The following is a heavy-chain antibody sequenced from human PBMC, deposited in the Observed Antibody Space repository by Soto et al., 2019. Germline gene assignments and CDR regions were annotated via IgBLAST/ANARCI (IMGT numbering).Heavy chain of an antibody. V-gene: IGHV4-59*01. CDR1: GGSISSYY. CDR2: IYYSGST. Sequence: SETLSLTCTVSGGSISSYYWSWIRKPQGKGLEWIGYIYYSGSTNYNPSLKSRVTISVDTSKNQFSLKLSSVTAADTAVYYCARRYGGNFDYWGQGTLVTVSS. J-gene: IGHJ4*02. D-gene: IGHD1-26*01. CDR3: ARRYGGNFDY.